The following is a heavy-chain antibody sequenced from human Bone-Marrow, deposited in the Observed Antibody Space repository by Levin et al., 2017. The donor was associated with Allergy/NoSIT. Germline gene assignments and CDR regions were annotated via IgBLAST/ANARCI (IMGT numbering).Heavy chain of an antibody. Sequence: GKGLEGFSPLLFSFLPFSSSSFPGRFTVSKDDSKNTMFLQLDSLRAEDTAVYYCAKGKATDAVDWFDPWGQGTLVTVSS. CDR3: AKGKATDAVDWFDP. V-gene: IGHV3-23*01. D-gene: IGHD5-24*01. CDR2: LLFSFLP. J-gene: IGHJ5*02.